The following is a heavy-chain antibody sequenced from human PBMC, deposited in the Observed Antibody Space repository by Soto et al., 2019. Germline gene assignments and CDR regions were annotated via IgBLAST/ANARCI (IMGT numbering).Heavy chain of an antibody. CDR1: GFTFTNYG. D-gene: IGHD3-10*01. V-gene: IGHV1-18*04. Sequence: QAQLVQSGAEVRKPGASVKVSCKASGFTFTNYGITWVRQAPGQGLEWMGWISPYNGNTNYEQKLQGRLTLTTDRSTNTAYMELRSLRRDDTAVYYCARDKPATGVTDSWGQGTLVTVSS. CDR3: ARDKPATGVTDS. J-gene: IGHJ4*02. CDR2: ISPYNGNT.